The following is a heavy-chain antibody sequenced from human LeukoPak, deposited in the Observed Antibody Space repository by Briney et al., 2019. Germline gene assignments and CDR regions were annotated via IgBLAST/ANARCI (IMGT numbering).Heavy chain of an antibody. Sequence: GGSVRLSCAASGFSFTSYAMSWVRQTPGKGLEWVSFISHSSAGDTTYYADSVRGRFTISRDSSKSTLYLQMNSLRAEDTAVYYCTKVSTTGVGGRGYFDQWGQGTQVPVSS. CDR1: GFSFTSYA. V-gene: IGHV3-23*01. J-gene: IGHJ4*02. CDR2: ISHSSAGDTT. CDR3: TKVSTTGVGGRGYFDQ. D-gene: IGHD1-1*01.